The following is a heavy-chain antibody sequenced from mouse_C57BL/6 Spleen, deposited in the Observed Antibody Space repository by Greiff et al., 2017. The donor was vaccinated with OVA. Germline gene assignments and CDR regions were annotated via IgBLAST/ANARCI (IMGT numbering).Heavy chain of an antibody. V-gene: IGHV1-85*01. Sequence: QVQLQQSGPELVKPGASVTLSCKASGYTFTSYDINWVKQRPGQGLEWIGWIYPRGGSTKYNEKFKGKATLTVDTSSSTAYMELHSLTSEDSAVYFYARYSKFFYAMDYWGQGTSVTVSS. CDR2: IYPRGGST. D-gene: IGHD2-5*01. CDR3: ARYSKFFYAMDY. CDR1: GYTFTSYD. J-gene: IGHJ4*01.